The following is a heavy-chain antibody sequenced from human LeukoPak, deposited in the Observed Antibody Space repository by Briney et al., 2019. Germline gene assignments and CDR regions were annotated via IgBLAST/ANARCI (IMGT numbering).Heavy chain of an antibody. Sequence: SETLSLTCAVSGYSISSGYYWGWIRQPPGKGLEWTGSIYHSGSTYYNLSLKSRVTISVDTSTNEFSLKLRSVTAADTAVYFCARFGYYCDSSGYYEKYYFDYWGQGTLVTVSS. V-gene: IGHV4-38-2*01. D-gene: IGHD3-22*01. CDR1: GYSISSGYY. CDR3: ARFGYYCDSSGYYEKYYFDY. J-gene: IGHJ4*02. CDR2: IYHSGST.